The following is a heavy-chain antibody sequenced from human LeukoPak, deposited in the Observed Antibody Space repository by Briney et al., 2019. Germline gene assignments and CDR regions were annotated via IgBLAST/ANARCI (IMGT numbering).Heavy chain of an antibody. Sequence: GGSLRLSSAPSGFSFTSYSTKWVRQAPGKGLEWVSSISSISSYIFYAVSVKGRFTISGDNAKNSLYLQMNSLRAEDTSVYYCARGDGYSGYDFGDYWGQGTLVTVSS. D-gene: IGHD5-12*01. V-gene: IGHV3-21*01. CDR1: GFSFTSYS. CDR2: ISSISSYI. J-gene: IGHJ4*02. CDR3: ARGDGYSGYDFGDY.